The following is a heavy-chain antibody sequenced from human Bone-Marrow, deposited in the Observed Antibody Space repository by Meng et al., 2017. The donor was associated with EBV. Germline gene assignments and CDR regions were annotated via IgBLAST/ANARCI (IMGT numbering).Heavy chain of an antibody. CDR1: GGTFSSYA. CDR3: ARESRERWFDP. D-gene: IGHD5-24*01. Sequence: QVQLVQSGAEVKKPGSSVTVSRKASGGTFSSYAISWVRQAPGQGLEWMGGIIPIFGTANYAQKFQGRVTITADKSTSTAYMELSSLRSEDTAVYYCARESRERWFDPWGQGTLVTVSS. V-gene: IGHV1-69*06. J-gene: IGHJ5*02. CDR2: IIPIFGTA.